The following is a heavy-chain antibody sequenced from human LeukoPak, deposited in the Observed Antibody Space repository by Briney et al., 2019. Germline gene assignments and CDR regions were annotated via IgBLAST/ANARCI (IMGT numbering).Heavy chain of an antibody. CDR1: GGSISSGDYY. CDR2: IYYSGST. D-gene: IGHD3-22*01. Sequence: SETLSLTCTVSGGSISSGDYYWSWIRQPPGKGLEWIGYIYYSGSTNYNPSLKSRVTISVDTSKNQFSLKLSSVTAADTAVYYCARAPYYYDSSGYYQWGQGTLVTVSS. V-gene: IGHV4-61*08. CDR3: ARAPYYYDSSGYYQ. J-gene: IGHJ4*02.